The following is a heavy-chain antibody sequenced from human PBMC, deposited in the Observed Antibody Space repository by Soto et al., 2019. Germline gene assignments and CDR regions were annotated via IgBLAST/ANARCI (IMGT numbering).Heavy chain of an antibody. CDR2: ITGTSANT. D-gene: IGHD3-10*01. CDR3: AKGALGVTWGAFDF. J-gene: IGHJ3*01. CDR1: RFTFSNFA. V-gene: IGHV3-23*01. Sequence: EVQLLESGGGLVQPGGSLRLSCAASRFTFSNFAMSWVRQAPGKGLEWVSTITGTSANTYYTDSVKGRFAISRDNSQNTLYLQMNSLRPEDTARYYCAKGALGVTWGAFDFWGQGTLVPVSS.